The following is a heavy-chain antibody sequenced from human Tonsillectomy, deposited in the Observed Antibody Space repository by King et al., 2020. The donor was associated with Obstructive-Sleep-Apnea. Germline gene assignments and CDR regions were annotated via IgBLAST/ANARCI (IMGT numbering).Heavy chain of an antibody. CDR1: GGSLSSYY. CDR3: ARGYCSGGSCVSYNWFDP. D-gene: IGHD2-15*01. CDR2: IYISGST. V-gene: IGHV4-4*07. Sequence: LQLQESGPGLVKPSETLSLTCPVSGGSLSSYYWSWIRQPAGKGLEWVGRIYISGSTNYNPSLKSRVTMSVDTSKNQFSLKLSSVTAADTAVYYCARGYCSGGSCVSYNWFDPWGQGTLVTVSS. J-gene: IGHJ5*02.